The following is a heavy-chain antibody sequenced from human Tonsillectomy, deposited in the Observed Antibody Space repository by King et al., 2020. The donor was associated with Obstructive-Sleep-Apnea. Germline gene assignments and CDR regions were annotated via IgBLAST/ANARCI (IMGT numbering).Heavy chain of an antibody. CDR3: AKGSYRHDY. CDR2: IKHNGSVK. J-gene: IGHJ4*02. D-gene: IGHD3-16*02. V-gene: IGHV3-7*01. Sequence: QLVDAGGGLVQSGGALRLSCAAAGFSFSDYWITWVVPGPGKGVAWVANIKHNGSVKYYVDSLKGRFTISRDNADNSLSLQMDSLRAEDTAVYYCAKGSYRHDYWGQGTLVTVSS. CDR1: GFSFSDYW.